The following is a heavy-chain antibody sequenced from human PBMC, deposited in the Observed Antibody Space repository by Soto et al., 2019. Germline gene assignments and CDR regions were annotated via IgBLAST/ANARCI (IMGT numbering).Heavy chain of an antibody. D-gene: IGHD1-26*01. CDR2: ISYDGSNK. CDR1: GFTFSSYG. Sequence: PGGSLKLSCAASGFTFSSYGMHGVRQAPGKGLEWVAVISYDGSNKYYADSVKGRFTISRDNSKNTLYLQMNSLRAEDTAVYYCAKLGGVGATTLDYWGQGTLVTVSS. V-gene: IGHV3-30*18. J-gene: IGHJ4*02. CDR3: AKLGGVGATTLDY.